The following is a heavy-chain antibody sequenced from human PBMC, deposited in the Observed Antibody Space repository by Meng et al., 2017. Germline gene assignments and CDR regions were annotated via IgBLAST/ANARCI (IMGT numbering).Heavy chain of an antibody. Sequence: LAHVGAEGEKPRASVEVSGEASGYTFTSYGISWVRQAPGQGLEWMGWISAYNGNTNHAQKLQGRVTMTTDTSTSTAYMELRSLRSDDTAVYYCARAGIAVAGPDYWGQGTLVTVSS. D-gene: IGHD6-19*01. CDR2: ISAYNGNT. V-gene: IGHV1-18*01. J-gene: IGHJ4*02. CDR3: ARAGIAVAGPDY. CDR1: GYTFTSYG.